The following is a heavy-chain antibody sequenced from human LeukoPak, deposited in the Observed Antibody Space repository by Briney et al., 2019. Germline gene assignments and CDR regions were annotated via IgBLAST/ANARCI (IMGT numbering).Heavy chain of an antibody. D-gene: IGHD3-10*01. CDR1: GFTFSSYG. CDR3: AKDTRHYYGSGRLGYFDY. Sequence: QPGRSLRLSCAASGFTFSSYGMHWVRQAPGKGLEWVAVIWYDGSNKYYADSVKGRFTISRDNAKNSLYLQMNSLRAEDTALYYCAKDTRHYYGSGRLGYFDYWGQGTLVTVSS. V-gene: IGHV3-33*03. J-gene: IGHJ4*02. CDR2: IWYDGSNK.